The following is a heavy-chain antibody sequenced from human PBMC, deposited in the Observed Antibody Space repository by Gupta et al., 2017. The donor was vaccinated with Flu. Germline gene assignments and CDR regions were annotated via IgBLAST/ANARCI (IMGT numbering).Heavy chain of an antibody. CDR3: VKDAGYGEYAY. D-gene: IGHD4-17*01. V-gene: IGHV3-23*01. CDR2: SSGGTT. CDR1: GFTFSPSG. Sequence: EVQLLESGGALAQPGGSLTLYCAASGFTFSPSGLMWVRHAPGKGLEWVSTSSGGTTYYADSVKGRFTISRDTSRNKLFLQMNSLRAEDTAVYYCVKDAGYGEYAYWGQGTLRTVSS. J-gene: IGHJ1*01.